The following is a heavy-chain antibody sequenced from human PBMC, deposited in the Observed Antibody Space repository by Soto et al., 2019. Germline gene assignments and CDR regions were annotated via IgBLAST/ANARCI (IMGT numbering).Heavy chain of an antibody. CDR3: AKHLGASCYGPGGY. V-gene: IGHV3-23*01. Sequence: GGSLRLSCAASGFTFSSYAMSWVRQAPGKGLEWVSSMSGSDGSTYYADSVKGRFTISRDNSKNTLYLQMNSLRVDDTAVYSCAKHLGASCYGPGGYWGQGTLVTVSS. CDR1: GFTFSSYA. D-gene: IGHD2-2*01. CDR2: MSGSDGST. J-gene: IGHJ4*02.